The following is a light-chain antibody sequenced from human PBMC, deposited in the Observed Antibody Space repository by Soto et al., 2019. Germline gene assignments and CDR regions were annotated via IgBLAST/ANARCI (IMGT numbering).Light chain of an antibody. CDR1: SSNIGNNY. V-gene: IGLV1-51*01. CDR2: DNN. Sequence: QSVLTQPPSVSAAPGQKVTISCSGSSSNIGNNYVSWYQQLPGTAPKLLIYDNNKRPSGIPDRFSGSMSGTSATLGITGLQTGDEADYYCGTWDSSLSDVVFGRGTKLTVL. CDR3: GTWDSSLSDVV. J-gene: IGLJ2*01.